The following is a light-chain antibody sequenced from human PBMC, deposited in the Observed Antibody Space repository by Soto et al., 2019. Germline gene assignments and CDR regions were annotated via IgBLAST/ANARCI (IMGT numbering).Light chain of an antibody. CDR2: GAS. CDR3: QQRNNWPFT. J-gene: IGKJ3*01. V-gene: IGKV3-11*01. Sequence: EIVMTQSPATLSVSPVERATLSCRASQSVSSDLAWYHQKPGQAPRLLIYGASNRATAIPARFSGSGSGTDFTLNISALEPEDLGVYYCQQRNNWPFTFGPGTKVDIK. CDR1: QSVSSD.